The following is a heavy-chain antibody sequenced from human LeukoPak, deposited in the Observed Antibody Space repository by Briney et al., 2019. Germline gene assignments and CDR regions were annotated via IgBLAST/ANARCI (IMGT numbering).Heavy chain of an antibody. J-gene: IGHJ3*02. CDR2: IGSDTTLI. D-gene: IGHD3-10*01. V-gene: IGHV3-48*02. Sequence: QSGGSLRLSCAASGFSFSYYSMKWVRQAPGKGLEWVSYIGSDTTLINYADSVKGRFTISRDNAKSSLYLQMNSLRDEGTALYFCAREGHYGALDIWGQGTMVTVSS. CDR3: AREGHYGALDI. CDR1: GFSFSYYS.